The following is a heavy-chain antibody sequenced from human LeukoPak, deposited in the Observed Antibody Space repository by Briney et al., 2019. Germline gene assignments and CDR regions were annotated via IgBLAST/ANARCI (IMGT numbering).Heavy chain of an antibody. V-gene: IGHV4-39*01. CDR2: IYYSGST. D-gene: IGHD6-19*01. J-gene: IGHJ3*02. Sequence: SETLSLTCTVSGGSISSSTYYWCWIRQPPGKGLERIGSIYYSGSTYYNPSLKSRVTISVDTSKNQFSLKLSSVTAADSAVYYCARSTIAVAGTGVFDIWGQGTMVTVSS. CDR1: GGSISSSTYY. CDR3: ARSTIAVAGTGVFDI.